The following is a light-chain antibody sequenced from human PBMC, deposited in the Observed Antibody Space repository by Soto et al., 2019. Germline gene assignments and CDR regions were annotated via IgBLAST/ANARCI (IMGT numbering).Light chain of an antibody. V-gene: IGKV3-11*01. CDR1: QSIRNY. CDR3: QQRSNWPSIT. J-gene: IGKJ5*01. CDR2: DAS. Sequence: EIVLTQSPATLSLSAGERATLSCRASQSIRNYLAWYQQKPGQAPRLLIYDASNRATGVPARFSGSVSGTDFTLAISRLEPEDFAVYYCQQRSNWPSITFGQGTRLEIK.